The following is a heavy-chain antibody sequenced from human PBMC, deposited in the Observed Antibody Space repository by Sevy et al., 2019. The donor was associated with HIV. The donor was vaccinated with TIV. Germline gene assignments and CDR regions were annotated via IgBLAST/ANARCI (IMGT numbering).Heavy chain of an antibody. CDR3: AREVVEVAGSFDS. J-gene: IGHJ4*02. CDR1: GDSISSSNW. CDR2: IFHDGTT. Sequence: SETLSLMCAVSGDSISSSNWWSWVRQPPGKGLEWIGEIFHDGTTNYNPSLKSRVTMSVDKSKNQLSLKLTSVTAADTAVYYCAREVVEVAGSFDSWGQGTLVTVSS. D-gene: IGHD2-15*01. V-gene: IGHV4-4*02.